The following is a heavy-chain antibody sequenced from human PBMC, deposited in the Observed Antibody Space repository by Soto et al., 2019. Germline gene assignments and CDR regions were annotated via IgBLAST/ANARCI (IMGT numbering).Heavy chain of an antibody. CDR1: GFTFSSYV. Sequence: GGSLRLSCAASGFTFSSYVMSWVRQAPGKGLEWVSGVSGSGGSTYYADSVKGRFTISRDNFKNTLYLHMNSLRAEDTAVYYCAKIPSPQNRFLEWLFDYWGQGTLVTVSS. D-gene: IGHD3-3*01. V-gene: IGHV3-23*01. CDR3: AKIPSPQNRFLEWLFDY. J-gene: IGHJ4*02. CDR2: VSGSGGST.